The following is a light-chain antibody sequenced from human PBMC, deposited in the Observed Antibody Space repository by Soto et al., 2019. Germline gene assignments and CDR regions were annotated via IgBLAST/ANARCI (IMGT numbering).Light chain of an antibody. Sequence: QSALTQPASVSGSPGQSITISCTGTSSDVGGYNYVSWYQQHPGKAPKLIIYEVTNRPSGVSNRFSGSKSGNTASLTISGLQAEDEADYYCSSYTSSFTYVFGPGTKVTVL. CDR3: SSYTSSFTYV. CDR1: SSDVGGYNY. V-gene: IGLV2-14*01. J-gene: IGLJ1*01. CDR2: EVT.